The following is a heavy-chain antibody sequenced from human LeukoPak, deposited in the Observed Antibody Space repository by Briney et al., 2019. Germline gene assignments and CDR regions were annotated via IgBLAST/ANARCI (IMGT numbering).Heavy chain of an antibody. J-gene: IGHJ4*02. Sequence: SETLSLTCTVSGGSISSYYWSWIRQPAGKGLEWIGRIYTSGSTNYNPSLKSRVTISVDKSKNQFSLKLSSVTAADTAVYYCARAPYSSRGFDYWAREPWSPSPQ. CDR3: ARAPYSSRGFDY. CDR1: GGSISSYY. V-gene: IGHV4-4*07. CDR2: IYTSGST. D-gene: IGHD6-13*01.